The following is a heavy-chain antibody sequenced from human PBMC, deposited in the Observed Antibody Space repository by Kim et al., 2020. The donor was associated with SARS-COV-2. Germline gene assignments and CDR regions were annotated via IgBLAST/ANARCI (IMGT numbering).Heavy chain of an antibody. CDR3: ARGSGRVFDL. Sequence: GGSLRLSCTPSGFTFSRYWMTWVRQAPGKGLGWVATIKVDGRDKTYVDSVKGRFPISRDNAQNVLYLQMNSLRVEVMAVYSCARGSGRVFDLRGRGTLVTVSS. J-gene: IGHJ2*01. V-gene: IGHV3-7*01. D-gene: IGHD2-15*01. CDR1: GFTFSRYW. CDR2: IKVDGRDK.